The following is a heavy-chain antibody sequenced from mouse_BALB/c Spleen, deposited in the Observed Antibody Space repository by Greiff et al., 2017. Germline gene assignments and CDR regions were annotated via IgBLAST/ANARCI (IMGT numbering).Heavy chain of an antibody. CDR1: GYTFTDYE. J-gene: IGHJ3*01. CDR3: TREDYYGSRDWFAY. Sequence: VQLVESGAELVRPGASVTLSCKASGYTFTDYEMHWVKQTPVHGLEWIGAIDPETGGTAYNQKFKGKATLTADKSSSTAYMELRSLTSEDSAVYYCTREDYYGSRDWFAYWGQGTLVTVSA. V-gene: IGHV1-15*01. D-gene: IGHD1-1*01. CDR2: IDPETGGT.